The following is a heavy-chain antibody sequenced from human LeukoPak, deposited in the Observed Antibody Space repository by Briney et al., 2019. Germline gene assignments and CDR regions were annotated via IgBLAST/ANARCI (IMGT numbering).Heavy chain of an antibody. Sequence: GGSLKISSWGSGCSFNSNCSAWVRQMAGKRLEWRVIIYPGDSDTRYFPSFRGQITISADKSINTAYLRWSSLKASDTAMYYCARAYYCGGGSCKLEYWGQGTLVTVSS. J-gene: IGHJ4*02. CDR3: ARAYYCGGGSCKLEY. CDR2: IYPGDSDT. V-gene: IGHV5-51*01. CDR1: GCSFNSNC. D-gene: IGHD2-15*01.